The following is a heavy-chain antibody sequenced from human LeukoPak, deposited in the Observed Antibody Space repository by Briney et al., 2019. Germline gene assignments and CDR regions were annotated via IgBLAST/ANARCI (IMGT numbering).Heavy chain of an antibody. CDR2: ITNSSSTI. J-gene: IGHJ4*02. V-gene: IGHV3-48*04. CDR3: TTAKNDH. CDR1: GFTFSRYS. Sequence: GGSLRPSCAASGFTFSRYSMNWVRQAPGKGLEWVSYITNSSSTIFYADSVKGRFTISRDNAKNSLYLQMSSLRAEDTAVYYCTTAKNDHWGQGTLVTVSS.